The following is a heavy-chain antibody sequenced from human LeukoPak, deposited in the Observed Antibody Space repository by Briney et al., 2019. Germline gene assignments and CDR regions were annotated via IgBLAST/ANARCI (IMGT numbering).Heavy chain of an antibody. Sequence: GGSLRLSCAASGFTFSSYWRHWVRQAPGKGLVWVSRINSDGSSTSYADSVKGRFTISRDNAKNTLYLQMNSLRAEDTAVYYCATNRITIFGVVTDYWGQGTLVTVSS. J-gene: IGHJ4*02. D-gene: IGHD3-3*01. V-gene: IGHV3-74*01. CDR3: ATNRITIFGVVTDY. CDR2: INSDGSST. CDR1: GFTFSSYW.